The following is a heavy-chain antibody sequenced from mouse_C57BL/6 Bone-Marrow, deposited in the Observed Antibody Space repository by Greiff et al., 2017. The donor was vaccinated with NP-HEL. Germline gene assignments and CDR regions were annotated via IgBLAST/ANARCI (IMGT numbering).Heavy chain of an antibody. Sequence: QVHVKQSGAELARPGASVKLSCKASGYTFTSYGISWVKQRPGQGLEWIGEIYPRSGNTYYNEKFKGKATLTADKSSSTAYMELRSLTSADSAVYFCARGVRGWYFDVWGTGTTVTVSS. V-gene: IGHV1-81*01. J-gene: IGHJ1*03. CDR3: ARGVRGWYFDV. D-gene: IGHD2-1*01. CDR1: GYTFTSYG. CDR2: IYPRSGNT.